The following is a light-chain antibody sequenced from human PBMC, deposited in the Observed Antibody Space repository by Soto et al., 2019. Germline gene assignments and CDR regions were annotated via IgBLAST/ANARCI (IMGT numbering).Light chain of an antibody. CDR1: HGISSY. J-gene: IGKJ5*01. CDR3: QQFHTYPVT. CDR2: AAS. V-gene: IGKV1-9*01. Sequence: ELSQSPSSLSASVGDRVTITCRASHGISSYLAWYQQKPGKALKILIYAASTLQSGVPSRFCGSESGTDFTLTISSLQAEEFATYYCQQFHTYPVTFGQGTRLEI.